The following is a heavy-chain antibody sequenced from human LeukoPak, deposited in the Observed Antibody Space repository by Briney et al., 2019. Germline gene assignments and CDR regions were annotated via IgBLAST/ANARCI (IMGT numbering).Heavy chain of an antibody. V-gene: IGHV3-33*01. D-gene: IGHD2-8*01. CDR1: GFTFSSYG. J-gene: IGHJ3*02. CDR2: IWCDGSNK. Sequence: PGGSLRLSCAASGFTFSSYGMHWVRQAPGKGLEWVAVIWCDGSNKYYADSVKGRFTISRDNSKNTLYLQMNSLRAEATAVYYCARDAAKLTNGAPVLSFDIWGQGTMVTVSS. CDR3: ARDAAKLTNGAPVLSFDI.